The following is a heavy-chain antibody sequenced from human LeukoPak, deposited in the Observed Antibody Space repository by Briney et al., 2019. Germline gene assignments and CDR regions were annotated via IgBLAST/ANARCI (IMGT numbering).Heavy chain of an antibody. J-gene: IGHJ4*02. D-gene: IGHD2-15*01. CDR1: GYSISSGHY. CDR2: IYHSGST. V-gene: IGHV4-38-2*01. Sequence: PSETLSLTCAVSGYSISSGHYWGWIRQPPGKGLEWIGSIYHSGSTYYNPSLKSRVTISVDTSKNQFSLKLSSVTAADTAVYYCARHRLPFDYWGQGTLVTVSS. CDR3: ARHRLPFDY.